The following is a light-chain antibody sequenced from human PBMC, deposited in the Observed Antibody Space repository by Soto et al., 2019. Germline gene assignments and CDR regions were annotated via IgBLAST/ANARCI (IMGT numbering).Light chain of an antibody. CDR2: EVS. CDR3: MQSLQLHVT. CDR1: QSLSHSDGKTY. J-gene: IGKJ4*01. V-gene: IGKV2D-29*01. Sequence: DIVLTPTPLSLSVTPGQPASISCKSSQSLSHSDGKTYLYWYLQQPGQPPQLLMYEVSNRFSGGADRFSGSGSVTDFTLKISRVAAEGVGVYYCMQSLQLHVTFGGGTKGEIK.